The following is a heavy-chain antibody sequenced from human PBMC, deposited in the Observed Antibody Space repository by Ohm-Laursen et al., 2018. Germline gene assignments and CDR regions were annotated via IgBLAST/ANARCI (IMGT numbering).Heavy chain of an antibody. CDR3: ARDKAYSGYKYYFDY. Sequence: GATVKISCNASGYTLMNYGIHWVRQAPGQGLEWMGIINPSGGSTSYAQKFQGRVTMTRDTSTSTVYMELSSLRSEDTAVYYCARDKAYSGYKYYFDYWGQGTLVTVSS. V-gene: IGHV1-46*01. CDR1: GYTLMNYG. CDR2: INPSGGST. J-gene: IGHJ4*02. D-gene: IGHD5-12*01.